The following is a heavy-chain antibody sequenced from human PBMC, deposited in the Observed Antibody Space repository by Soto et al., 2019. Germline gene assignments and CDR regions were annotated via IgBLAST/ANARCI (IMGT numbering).Heavy chain of an antibody. CDR2: ISAYSGKT. CDR1: GYTFTTYG. D-gene: IGHD3-16*01. CDR3: ARDPYLGDHQH. Sequence: ASVKVSCKTSGYTFTTYGISWVRQAPGQGLEWVGWISAYSGKTHYAQKFQGKVTMTTDTSTNTAYLELRSLRSDDTAVYYCARDPYLGDHQHWGQGTLVTVSS. J-gene: IGHJ4*02. V-gene: IGHV1-18*01.